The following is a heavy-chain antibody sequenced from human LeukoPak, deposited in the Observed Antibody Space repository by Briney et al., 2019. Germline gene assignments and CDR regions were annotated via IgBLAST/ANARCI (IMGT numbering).Heavy chain of an antibody. Sequence: ASVKVSCKVSGYTLTELSMHWVRQAPGKGLEWMGGFDPEDGETIYAQKFQGRVTMTEDTSTDTAYMELSSLRSEDTAVYYCAREYPCSGGSCYSATEVNWFDPWGQGTLVTVFS. CDR1: GYTLTELS. CDR3: AREYPCSGGSCYSATEVNWFDP. V-gene: IGHV1-24*01. D-gene: IGHD2-15*01. J-gene: IGHJ5*02. CDR2: FDPEDGET.